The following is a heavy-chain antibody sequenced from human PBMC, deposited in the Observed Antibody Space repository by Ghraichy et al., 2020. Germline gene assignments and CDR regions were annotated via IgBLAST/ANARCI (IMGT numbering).Heavy chain of an antibody. CDR2: IYYSGST. Sequence: SETPSLTCTVSGGSISSSSYYWGWIRQPPGKGLEWIGSIYYSGSTYYNPSLKSRVTISVDTSKNQFSLKLSSVTAADTAVYYCARDRIQLWPTFDYWGQGTLVTVSS. CDR3: ARDRIQLWPTFDY. V-gene: IGHV4-39*07. J-gene: IGHJ4*02. D-gene: IGHD5-18*01. CDR1: GGSISSSSYY.